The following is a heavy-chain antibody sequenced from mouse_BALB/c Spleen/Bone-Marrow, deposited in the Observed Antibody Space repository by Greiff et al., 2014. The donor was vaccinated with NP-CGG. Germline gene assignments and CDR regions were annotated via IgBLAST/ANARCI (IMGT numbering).Heavy chain of an antibody. J-gene: IGHJ2*01. Sequence: EVQLQQSGAELVKPGASVKLSCTASGFNIKDTYMHWVKQRPEQGLEWIGRIDPANGNTKYDPKFQGKATITADTSSNTAYLQLSSLTSEDTAVYYCARYSYGSRGYYIDYWGQGTTLTVSS. D-gene: IGHD1-1*01. CDR1: GFNIKDTY. V-gene: IGHV14-3*02. CDR2: IDPANGNT. CDR3: ARYSYGSRGYYIDY.